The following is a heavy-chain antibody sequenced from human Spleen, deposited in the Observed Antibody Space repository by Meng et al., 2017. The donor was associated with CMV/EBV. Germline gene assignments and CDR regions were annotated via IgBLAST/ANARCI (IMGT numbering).Heavy chain of an antibody. D-gene: IGHD6-13*01. CDR1: LTFNNYA. CDR2: IGGSGGAP. J-gene: IGHJ5*02. V-gene: IGHV3-23*01. Sequence: LTFNNYAMHWVRQAPGKGLERVSAIGGSGGAPFYADSVKGRFTISRDNSKNTLYLQMNSLRAEDTAVYYCVKVQGDYSSTWFNWFDPWGQGTLVTVSS. CDR3: VKVQGDYSSTWFNWFDP.